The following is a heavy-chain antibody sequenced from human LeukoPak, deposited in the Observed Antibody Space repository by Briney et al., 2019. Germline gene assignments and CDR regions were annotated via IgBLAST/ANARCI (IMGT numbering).Heavy chain of an antibody. CDR1: RGSIFGHY. CDR2: IYSNGIT. CDR3: ARRAYYDTSGYSPASGYFDL. D-gene: IGHD3-22*01. J-gene: IGHJ2*01. V-gene: IGHV4-4*08. Sequence: SEALSLTFTVSRGSIFGHYFNWIRQPPAKGLAWIGYIYSNGITSYNPSLRSRGTMSIATSKSQFSLRLTSVTAADTAIYYCARRAYYDTSGYSPASGYFDLWGRGTLVTVSS.